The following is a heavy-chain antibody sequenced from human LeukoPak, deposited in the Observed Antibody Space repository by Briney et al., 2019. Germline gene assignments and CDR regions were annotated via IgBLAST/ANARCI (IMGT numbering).Heavy chain of an antibody. D-gene: IGHD3-9*01. CDR3: ARRVDILTGCHFDY. V-gene: IGHV4-59*08. Sequence: SEPTSLTCTVSGGSISNYYWSWIRQPPGKGLEWIGYINYSGSTNYNPSLKSRVTISVETSKNQFSLRLNSVTAADTAVYYCARRVDILTGCHFDYWGQGTMLTGSP. CDR2: INYSGST. J-gene: IGHJ4*02. CDR1: GGSISNYY.